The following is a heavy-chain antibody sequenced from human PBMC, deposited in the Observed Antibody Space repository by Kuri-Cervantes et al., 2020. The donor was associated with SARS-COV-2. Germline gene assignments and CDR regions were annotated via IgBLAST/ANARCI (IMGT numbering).Heavy chain of an antibody. CDR1: GYSISSGYY. CDR2: IYHSGST. CDR3: ARRYYDFWSGYYSPYYYHGMDV. J-gene: IGHJ6*02. Sequence: SETLSLTCAVSGYSISSGYYWGWIRQPPGKGLEWIGSIYHSGSTYYNPSLKSRVTISVDTSKNQFSLKLSSVTAADTAVYYCARRYYDFWSGYYSPYYYHGMDVWGQGTTVTVSS. V-gene: IGHV4-38-2*01. D-gene: IGHD3-3*01.